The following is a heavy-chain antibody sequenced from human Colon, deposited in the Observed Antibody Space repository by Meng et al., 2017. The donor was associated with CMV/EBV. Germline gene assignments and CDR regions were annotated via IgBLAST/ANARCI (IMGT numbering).Heavy chain of an antibody. Sequence: GELGGSGGGLVQPGGSLDLSCAASGFTVSTSYMSWVRQAPGKGLEWVSIIYDDDSTYYADSVYDRFTISRDISKNTVYLQVNSLRAEDTAVYYCARAGRRNFPHIFDSWGQGTLVTVSS. D-gene: IGHD3-10*01. J-gene: IGHJ4*02. CDR2: IYDDDST. V-gene: IGHV3-66*01. CDR3: ARAGRRNFPHIFDS. CDR1: GFTVSTSY.